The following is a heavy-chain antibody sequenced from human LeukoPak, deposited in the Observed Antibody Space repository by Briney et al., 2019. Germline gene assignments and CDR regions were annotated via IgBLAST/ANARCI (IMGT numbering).Heavy chain of an antibody. CDR1: GGSISSSSYY. J-gene: IGHJ6*03. V-gene: IGHV4-39*07. CDR2: INYSGST. Sequence: SETLSLTCTVSGGSISSSSYYWGWIRQPPGKGLEWIGEINYSGSTNYNPSLKSRVTISVDTSKNQFSLKLSSVTAADTAVYYCASVSLWFGESAPTYYYMDVWGKGTTVTVSS. D-gene: IGHD3-10*01. CDR3: ASVSLWFGESAPTYYYMDV.